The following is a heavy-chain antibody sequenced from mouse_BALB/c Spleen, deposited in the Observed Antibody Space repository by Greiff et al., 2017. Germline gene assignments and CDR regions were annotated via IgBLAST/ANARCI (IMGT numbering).Heavy chain of an antibody. CDR3: ARDIRAARVTFAY. Sequence: EVMLVESGGGLVQPGGSLRLSCATSGFTFTDYYMSWVRQPPGKALEWLGFIRNKANGYTTEYSASVKGRFTISRDNSQSILYLQMNTLRAEDSATYYCARDIRAARVTFAYWGQGTLVTVSA. J-gene: IGHJ3*01. CDR2: IRNKANGYTT. D-gene: IGHD3-1*01. CDR1: GFTFTDYY. V-gene: IGHV7-3*02.